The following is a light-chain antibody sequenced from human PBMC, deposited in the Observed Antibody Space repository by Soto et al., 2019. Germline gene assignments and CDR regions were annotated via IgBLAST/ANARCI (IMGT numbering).Light chain of an antibody. J-gene: IGLJ3*02. CDR2: VNN. V-gene: IGLV1-40*01. Sequence: QSVLTQPPSLSGTPGQRVTISCSGSSSNIGGNTVHWYQHLPGTAPKLLIYVNNNRPSGVPDRFSGSKSGTSASLVITGLQAEDEADYYCQSYDSSLSASVFGGGTKLTVL. CDR1: SSNIGGNT. CDR3: QSYDSSLSASV.